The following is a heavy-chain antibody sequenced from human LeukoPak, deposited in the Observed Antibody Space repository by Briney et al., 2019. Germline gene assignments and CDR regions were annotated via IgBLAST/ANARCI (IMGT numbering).Heavy chain of an antibody. CDR2: ISGSGGST. D-gene: IGHD1-26*01. Sequence: GGSLRLSCAASGFTFSSYAMSWVRQAPGKGLEWVSAISGSGGSTYYADSVRGRFTISRDNSKNTLYLQMNSLRVEDTAVYYCARDLGGGTQYWGQGTLVTVSS. CDR1: GFTFSSYA. CDR3: ARDLGGGTQY. V-gene: IGHV3-23*01. J-gene: IGHJ4*02.